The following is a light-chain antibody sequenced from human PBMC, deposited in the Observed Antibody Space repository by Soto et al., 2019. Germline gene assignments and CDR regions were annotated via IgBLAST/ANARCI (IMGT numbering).Light chain of an antibody. CDR3: QQYGSSPTWT. Sequence: ESVLTKSPGTLSLSPGERATLSCRASQSVSSNYLAWYQQKPGQAPRLLIYGASTRATGIPDRFSGSGSGTDFTLTISSLEFGDSAVYYCQQYGSSPTWTFGQGTKVDIK. CDR2: GAS. CDR1: QSVSSNY. V-gene: IGKV3-20*01. J-gene: IGKJ1*01.